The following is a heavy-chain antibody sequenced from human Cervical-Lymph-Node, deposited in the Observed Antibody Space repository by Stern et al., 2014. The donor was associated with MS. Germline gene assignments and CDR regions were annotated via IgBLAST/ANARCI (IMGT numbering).Heavy chain of an antibody. CDR1: GGSFSGYF. CDR2: INQSGTT. D-gene: IGHD3-10*01. V-gene: IGHV4-34*01. CDR3: ARARFFGSGSPRSFDY. Sequence: QVQLQQWGAGLLKPSETLSLTCAVSGGSFSGYFWSWIRQSQGKGLEWLGEINQSGTTNYNPYLKSRVSISGDTSKNQFALKLTSVTAADTAVYYCARARFFGSGSPRSFDYWGQGTLVTVSS. J-gene: IGHJ4*02.